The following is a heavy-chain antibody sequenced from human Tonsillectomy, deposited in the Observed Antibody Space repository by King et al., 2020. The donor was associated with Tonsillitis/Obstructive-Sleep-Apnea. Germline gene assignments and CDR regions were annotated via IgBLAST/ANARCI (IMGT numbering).Heavy chain of an antibody. V-gene: IGHV3-11*05. CDR3: ARDHTRQYYYYMDV. J-gene: IGHJ6*03. Sequence: VQLVESGGGLVKPGGSLRLSCAAPGFTFSDYYMSWIRQAPGKGLEWVSYISSSSSYRNYADSVKGRFTISRDNAKNSLYLQMNSLRAEDTAVYYCARDHTRQYYYYMDVWGRGTTVTVSS. CDR2: ISSSSSYR. CDR1: GFTFSDYY.